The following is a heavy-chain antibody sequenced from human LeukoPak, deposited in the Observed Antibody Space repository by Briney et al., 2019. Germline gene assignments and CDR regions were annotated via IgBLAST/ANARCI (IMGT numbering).Heavy chain of an antibody. J-gene: IGHJ4*02. CDR1: GFIFSTYA. CDR3: ARVIRAAPGKGYFDY. V-gene: IGHV3-23*01. CDR2: ISGSGGST. Sequence: GGSLRLSCATSGFIFSTYALSWVRQAPGKGLEWASSISGSGGSTYHADSVKGRFTISRDSSKDTLYLQMNSLRAEDTAVYYCARVIRAAPGKGYFDYWGQGTLVTVSS. D-gene: IGHD6-13*01.